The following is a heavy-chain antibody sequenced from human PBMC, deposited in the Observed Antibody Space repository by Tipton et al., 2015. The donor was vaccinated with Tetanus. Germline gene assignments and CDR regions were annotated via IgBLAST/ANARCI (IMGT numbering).Heavy chain of an antibody. Sequence: AVSGFTVSSNYMSWVRQAPGKGLEWVSVIYSGGSTYYADSVKGRFTISRDNSKNTLYLQMNSLRAEDTAVYYCASRDGMDVWGQGTTVTVSS. V-gene: IGHV3-53*01. CDR2: IYSGGST. J-gene: IGHJ6*02. CDR3: ASRDGMDV. CDR1: GFTVSSNY.